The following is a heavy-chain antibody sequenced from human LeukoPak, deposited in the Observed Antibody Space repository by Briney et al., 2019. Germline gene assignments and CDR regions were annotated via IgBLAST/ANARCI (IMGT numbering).Heavy chain of an antibody. V-gene: IGHV4-30-2*01. CDR3: ARHGYTGDAFDI. J-gene: IGHJ3*02. Sequence: SETLSLTCAVSGGSISSGGYSWSWIRQPPGKGLEWIGYIYHSGSTYYTPSLKSRVTISLDRSMNQFSLKLSSVTAADTAVYYCARHGYTGDAFDIWGQGTMVTVSS. CDR2: IYHSGST. CDR1: GGSISSGGYS. D-gene: IGHD5-24*01.